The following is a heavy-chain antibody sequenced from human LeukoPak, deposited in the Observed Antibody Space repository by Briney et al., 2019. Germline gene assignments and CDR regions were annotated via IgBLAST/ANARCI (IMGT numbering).Heavy chain of an antibody. D-gene: IGHD2-2*01. CDR3: ARGYCSSTSCYGDYYYMDV. V-gene: IGHV3-30*03. Sequence: PGRSLRLSCAASGFTFSSYGMHWFRQAPGKGLEWVAFIQYDGSNKYYADSVKGRFTISRDNSKNTLYLQMNSLRAEDTAVYYCARGYCSSTSCYGDYYYMDVWGKGTTVTVSS. J-gene: IGHJ6*03. CDR2: IQYDGSNK. CDR1: GFTFSSYG.